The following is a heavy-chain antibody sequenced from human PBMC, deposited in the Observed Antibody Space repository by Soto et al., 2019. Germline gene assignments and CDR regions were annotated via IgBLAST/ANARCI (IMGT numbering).Heavy chain of an antibody. J-gene: IGHJ4*02. V-gene: IGHV1-58*01. D-gene: IGHD6-19*01. CDR3: AAMQWLVSPYYFDY. CDR2: IVVGSGNT. CDR1: GFTFTSSA. Sequence: SVKVSCKASGFTFTSSAVQWVRQARGQRLEWIGWIVVGSGNTNYAQKFQERVTITRDMSTSTAYMELSSLRSEDTAVYYCAAMQWLVSPYYFDYWGQGTLVTVSS.